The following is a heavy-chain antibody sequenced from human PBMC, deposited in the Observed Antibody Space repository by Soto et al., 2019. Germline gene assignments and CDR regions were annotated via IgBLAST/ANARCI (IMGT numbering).Heavy chain of an antibody. CDR1: GGSISSGGYY. CDR3: ARDLPSASDGGGGSCYYNTLDY. J-gene: IGHJ4*02. CDR2: IYPTGKT. D-gene: IGHD2-15*01. Sequence: QVQLQESGPGLVQPSQTLSLTCTVSGGSISSGGYYWSWIRQHPGEALEWIGYIYPTGKTYYNSSLKGRVTISVDTSKSQVSLRLSSVTAADTAVYYCARDLPSASDGGGGSCYYNTLDYWGQGILVTVSS. V-gene: IGHV4-31*03.